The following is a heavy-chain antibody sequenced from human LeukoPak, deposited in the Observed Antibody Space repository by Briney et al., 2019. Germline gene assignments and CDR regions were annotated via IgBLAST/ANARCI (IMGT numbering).Heavy chain of an antibody. CDR1: GYSISSAYY. D-gene: IGHD5-12*01. Sequence: SETLSLTCTLSGYSISSAYYWGWIRQPPGKGLEWIGSIYHSGSTYYNPSLKSRVAISVDTSKNQFSLRLSSVTAADTAMYYCAREPPLPSGSPPFFYYGAQGPLVSV. V-gene: IGHV4-38-2*02. CDR3: AREPPLPSGSPPFFYY. CDR2: IYHSGST. J-gene: IGHJ4*02.